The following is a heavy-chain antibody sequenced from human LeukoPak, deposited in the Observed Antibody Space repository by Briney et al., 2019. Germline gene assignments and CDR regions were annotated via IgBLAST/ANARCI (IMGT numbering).Heavy chain of an antibody. J-gene: IGHJ4*02. Sequence: PGGSLRLSCAASGFSFSNYGMHWVRQAPGKGLEWVAVISYDGSNKYYADSVKGRFTISRDNSKNTLYLQMNSLRAEDTAVYYCAKDFSYYYGSGSYQPPTPDYWGQGTLVTVSS. CDR2: ISYDGSNK. V-gene: IGHV3-30*19. D-gene: IGHD3-10*01. CDR3: AKDFSYYYGSGSYQPPTPDY. CDR1: GFSFSNYG.